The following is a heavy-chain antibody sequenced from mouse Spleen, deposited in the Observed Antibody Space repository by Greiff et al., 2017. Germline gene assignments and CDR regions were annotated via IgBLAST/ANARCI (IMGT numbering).Heavy chain of an antibody. CDR3: AREALVFDY. D-gene: IGHD3-2*02. V-gene: IGHV5-9*02. CDR1: GFAFSSYD. CDR2: ISSGGSYT. J-gene: IGHJ2*01. Sequence: EVHLVESGGGLVKPGGSLKLSCAASGFAFSSYDMSWVRQTPEKRLEWVATISSGGSYTYYPDSVKGRFTISRDNARNTLYLQMSSLRSEDTALYYCAREALVFDYWGQGTTLTVSS.